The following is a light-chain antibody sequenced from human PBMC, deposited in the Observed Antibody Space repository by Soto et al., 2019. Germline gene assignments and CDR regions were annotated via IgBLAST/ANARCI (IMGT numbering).Light chain of an antibody. CDR1: QSISSW. J-gene: IGKJ1*01. CDR3: QQYNTDPRT. Sequence: DIQMTQSPSTLSASVGDRVTITCRASQSISSWLAWYQQKSGKAPKLLVYDASSLESGEPSRFSARGSGTNLTLTISSLHPDDFATYYCQQYNTDPRTFGQGTKVAIK. V-gene: IGKV1-5*01. CDR2: DAS.